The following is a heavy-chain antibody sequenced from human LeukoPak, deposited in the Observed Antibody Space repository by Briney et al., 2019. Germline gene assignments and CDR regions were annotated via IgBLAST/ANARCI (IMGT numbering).Heavy chain of an antibody. CDR2: INPNSGGT. Sequence: GASVKVSCKASGYTFTGYYMHWVRQAPGQGLEWMGWINPNSGGTNYAQKFQGRVTMTRDTSISTAYMELSRLRSDDTAVYYCARDLGSNRWHYFDYWGQGTLVTVSS. CDR3: ARDLGSNRWHYFDY. CDR1: GYTFTGYY. J-gene: IGHJ4*02. D-gene: IGHD2-2*01. V-gene: IGHV1-2*02.